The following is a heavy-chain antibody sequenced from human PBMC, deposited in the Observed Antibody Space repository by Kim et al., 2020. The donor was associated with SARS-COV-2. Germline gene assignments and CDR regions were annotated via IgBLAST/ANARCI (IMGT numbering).Heavy chain of an antibody. J-gene: IGHJ4*01. CDR1: GGSISTGDHI. CDR3: ARLDYGNSLLYFDS. Sequence: SETLSLTCSVSGGSISTGDHIRGWVRRPPGKGLDWIAYIYYSGSAFYNPSLKSRVVVSVDTSKNQFSLRMNSVTAADTAIYYCARLDYGNSLLYFDSWG. D-gene: IGHD4-17*01. V-gene: IGHV4-30-4*01. CDR2: IYYSGSA.